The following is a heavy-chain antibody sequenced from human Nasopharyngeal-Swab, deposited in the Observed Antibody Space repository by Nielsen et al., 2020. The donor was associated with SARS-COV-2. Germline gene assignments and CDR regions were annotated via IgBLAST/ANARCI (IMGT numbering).Heavy chain of an antibody. J-gene: IGHJ4*02. CDR2: VYDSGST. CDR3: ARRLGLRAPFDY. V-gene: IGHV4-59*08. Sequence: SDTLSLTCTVSGGSMSNFHWSWIRLSPGKGLEWIGYVYDSGSTKYNPSLNSRVTISVDTSKTQFSLKVSPVTAADTAVYFCARRLGLRAPFDYWGQGTLVTVSS. D-gene: IGHD5/OR15-5a*01. CDR1: GGSMSNFH.